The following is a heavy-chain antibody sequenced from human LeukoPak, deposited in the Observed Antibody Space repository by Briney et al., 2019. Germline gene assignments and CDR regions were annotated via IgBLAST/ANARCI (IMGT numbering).Heavy chain of an antibody. CDR2: INPNSGGT. CDR3: ATGVMVRGVTVYAFDI. Sequence: ASVKVSCKASGYTFTGYYMHWVRQAPGQGLEWMGWINPNSGGTNYAQKFQGWVTMTRDTSISTAYMELSRLRSDDTAVYYCATGVMVRGVTVYAFDIWGQGTMVTVSS. J-gene: IGHJ3*02. CDR1: GYTFTGYY. D-gene: IGHD3-10*01. V-gene: IGHV1-2*04.